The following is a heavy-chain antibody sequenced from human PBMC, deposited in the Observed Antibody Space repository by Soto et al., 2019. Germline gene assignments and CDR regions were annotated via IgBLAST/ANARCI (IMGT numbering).Heavy chain of an antibody. CDR1: GFTFGDYP. V-gene: IGHV3-49*04. Sequence: EVQLVESGGGLIQPGRSLRLSCTASGFTFGDYPMSWVRQAPGKGLEWLGFIRTKAYSGPTEYAASVKGRFTISRDDSKGIAYLQMNSLKIEDTAIYYCARRLLDYGDYYYGMDVWGQGTTVNVSS. CDR2: IRTKAYSGPT. J-gene: IGHJ6*02. D-gene: IGHD2-21*01. CDR3: ARRLLDYGDYYYGMDV.